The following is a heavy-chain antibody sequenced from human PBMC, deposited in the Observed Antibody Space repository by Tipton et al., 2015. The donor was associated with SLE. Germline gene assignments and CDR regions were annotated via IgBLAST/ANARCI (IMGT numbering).Heavy chain of an antibody. CDR2: ISSSGTTL. Sequence: QVQLVQSGGGLVKPGGPLRLSCAASGFTFSDYYMSWIRQAPGKGPEWVSYISSSGTTLYYADSVKGRFTISRDNAKNSLFLQMNSLRAEDTAVYYCVRDRGGAIVVGLGDYWGQGTLVTVSS. D-gene: IGHD3-22*01. CDR3: VRDRGGAIVVGLGDY. V-gene: IGHV3-11*04. CDR1: GFTFSDYY. J-gene: IGHJ4*02.